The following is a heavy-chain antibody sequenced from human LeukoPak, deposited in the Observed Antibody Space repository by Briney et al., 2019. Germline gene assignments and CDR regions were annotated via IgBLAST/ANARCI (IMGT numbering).Heavy chain of an antibody. J-gene: IGHJ6*03. CDR2: INHSGST. D-gene: IGHD2-15*01. CDR1: GGSFSGYY. CDR3: ARGYCSGGSCYFHYYYMDV. Sequence: PSETLSLTCAVYGGSFSGYYWSWIRQPPGEGLEWIGEINHSGSTNYNPSLKSRVTIPVDTSKNQFSLKLSSVTAADTAVYYCARGYCSGGSCYFHYYYMDVWGKGTTVTVSS. V-gene: IGHV4-34*01.